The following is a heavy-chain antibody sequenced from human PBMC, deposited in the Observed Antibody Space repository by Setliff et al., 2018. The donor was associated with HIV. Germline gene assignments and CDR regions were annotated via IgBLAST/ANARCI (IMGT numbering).Heavy chain of an antibody. CDR1: GGSISSSNW. J-gene: IGHJ6*03. D-gene: IGHD5-12*01. V-gene: IGHV4-4*02. Sequence: SETLSLTCAVSGGSISSSNWWSWVRQPPGKGLEWIGEIYHSGSTNYNPSLKSRVTISVDLSKKQISLKLSSVTAADTAVYYCARGVASYYYYMDVWGKGTTVTV. CDR3: ARGVASYYYYMDV. CDR2: IYHSGST.